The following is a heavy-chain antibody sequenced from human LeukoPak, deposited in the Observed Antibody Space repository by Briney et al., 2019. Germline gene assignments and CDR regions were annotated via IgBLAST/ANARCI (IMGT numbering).Heavy chain of an antibody. D-gene: IGHD3-10*01. V-gene: IGHV1-18*04. CDR1: GYTFTSYG. J-gene: IGHJ5*02. CDR3: ARDRRSGGLKGSNWFDP. CDR2: ISAYNGST. Sequence: GASVKVSCKASGYTFTSYGISWVRQAPGQGLEWMGWISAYNGSTNYAQKLQGRGTMTTDTSTSTAYMELRSLRSDDTAVYYCARDRRSGGLKGSNWFDPWGQGTLVTVSS.